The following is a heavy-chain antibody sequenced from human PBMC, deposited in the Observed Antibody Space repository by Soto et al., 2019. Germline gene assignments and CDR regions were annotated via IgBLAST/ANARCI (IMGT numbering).Heavy chain of an antibody. D-gene: IGHD6-13*01. Sequence: QLQLQESGPGLVKPSETLSLTCTVSGGSISSSSYYWGWIRQPPGKGLEWIGSIYYSGSTYYNPSLKSRVTISVDTSKTQFSLKLSSVTAADTAVYYCARRRLEGLEGHTSSWYVSYYYYMDVWGKGTTVTVSS. CDR1: GGSISSSSYY. CDR3: ARRRLEGLEGHTSSWYVSYYYYMDV. CDR2: IYYSGST. J-gene: IGHJ6*03. V-gene: IGHV4-39*01.